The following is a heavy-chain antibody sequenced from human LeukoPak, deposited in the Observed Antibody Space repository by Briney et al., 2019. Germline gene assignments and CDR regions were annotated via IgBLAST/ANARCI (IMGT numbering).Heavy chain of an antibody. CDR2: IIPILGIA. CDR3: ARDGDNWFDP. V-gene: IGHV1-69*04. CDR1: GGTFSSYA. D-gene: IGHD7-27*01. J-gene: IGHJ5*02. Sequence: ASVKVSCKASGGTFSSYAISWVRQAPGQGLEWMGRIIPILGIANYAQKFQGRVTITADKSTSTAYMELSSLRSEDTAVHYCARDGDNWFDPWGQGTLVTVSS.